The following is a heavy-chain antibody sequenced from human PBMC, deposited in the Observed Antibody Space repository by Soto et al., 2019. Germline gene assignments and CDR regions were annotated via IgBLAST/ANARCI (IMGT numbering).Heavy chain of an antibody. V-gene: IGHV3-23*01. CDR2: ISGSGGST. Sequence: PGGSLRLSCAASGSTFSSYAMSWVRQAPGKGLEWASAISGSGGSTYYADSVKGRFTISRDNSKNTLYLQMNSLRAEDTAVYYCAKSRGIEQWLVLRHFDYWGQGTLVTVSS. J-gene: IGHJ4*02. D-gene: IGHD6-19*01. CDR1: GSTFSSYA. CDR3: AKSRGIEQWLVLRHFDY.